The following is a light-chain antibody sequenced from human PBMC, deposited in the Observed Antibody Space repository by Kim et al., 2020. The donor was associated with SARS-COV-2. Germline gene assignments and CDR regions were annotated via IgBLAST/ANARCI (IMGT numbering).Light chain of an antibody. CDR3: QQRGNWPLT. J-gene: IGKJ1*01. V-gene: IGKV3-11*01. CDR1: QGVGNS. Sequence: LSPGKRPTLSCRASQGVGNSFAWYQQKPGQPPRLLIYDAFSRATGIPARFSASGSGTDFTLTISSLEPEDFAVYYCQQRGNWPLTFGQGTKVDIK. CDR2: DAF.